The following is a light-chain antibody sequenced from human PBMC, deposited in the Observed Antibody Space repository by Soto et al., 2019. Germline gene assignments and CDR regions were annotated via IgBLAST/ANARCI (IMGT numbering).Light chain of an antibody. Sequence: DIPLTQSPSSLAASVGDRVTITCRVRQGFSSYLHWYRQKPGKVPKLLIYSASNWQSGGPSRFSGSASGTDFTLTISSLQPEDVATYYASLTFGPGTKVDIK. J-gene: IGKJ3*01. CDR1: QGFSSY. CDR3: SLT. V-gene: IGKV1-27*01. CDR2: SAS.